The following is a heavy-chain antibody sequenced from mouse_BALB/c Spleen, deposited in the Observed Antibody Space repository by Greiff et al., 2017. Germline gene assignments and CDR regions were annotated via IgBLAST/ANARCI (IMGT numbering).Heavy chain of an antibody. J-gene: IGHJ4*01. CDR2: INPSTGYT. V-gene: IGHV1-7*01. Sequence: QVQLQQSGAELAKPGASVKMSCKASGYTFTSYWMHWVKQRPGQGLEWIGYINPSTGYTEYNQKFKDKATLTADKSSSTAYMQLSSLTSEDSAVYYCARCPLTTAREYYAMDYWGQGTSVTVSS. CDR3: ARCPLTTAREYYAMDY. CDR1: GYTFTSYW. D-gene: IGHD1-2*01.